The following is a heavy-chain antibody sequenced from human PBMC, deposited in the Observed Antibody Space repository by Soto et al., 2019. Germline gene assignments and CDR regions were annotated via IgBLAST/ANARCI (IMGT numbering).Heavy chain of an antibody. CDR3: ARDCGVFGVVDDAFGI. J-gene: IGHJ3*02. CDR2: INPSGGSI. Sequence: QVQLVQSGAEVKKPGASVKVSCKASGYTFTSYYMHWVRQAPGQGLEWMGIINPSGGSISYAQKFQGRVTMTSDTSTSTVYMELSSLRSEDTAVYYCARDCGVFGVVDDAFGIWGQGTMVTVSS. CDR1: GYTFTSYY. D-gene: IGHD3-3*01. V-gene: IGHV1-46*01.